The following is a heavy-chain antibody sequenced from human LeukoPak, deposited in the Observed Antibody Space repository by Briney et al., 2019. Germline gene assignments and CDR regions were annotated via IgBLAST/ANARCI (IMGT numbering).Heavy chain of an antibody. Sequence: PSETLSLTCTVSGGYISSGGYYWSWIRQPPGKGLEWIGYVYHTGSTYYNPSLKSRVTISVDRSKSQFSLRLSSMTAADTAVYFCARDNSLFVLAPTASRGAFDIWGQGTMVTVSS. CDR3: ARDNSLFVLAPTASRGAFDI. D-gene: IGHD2-2*01. J-gene: IGHJ3*02. V-gene: IGHV4-30-2*01. CDR2: VYHTGST. CDR1: GGYISSGGYY.